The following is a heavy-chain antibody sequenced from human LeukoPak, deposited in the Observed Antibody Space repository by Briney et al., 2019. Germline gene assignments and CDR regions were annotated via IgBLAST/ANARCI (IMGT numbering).Heavy chain of an antibody. CDR2: ISGSGGST. CDR1: GFTFSTYG. D-gene: IGHD3-22*01. V-gene: IGHV3-23*01. J-gene: IGHJ4*02. Sequence: PGGSLRLSCVASGFTFSTYGMSWVRQAPGKGLEWVSAISGSGGSTYYADSVKGRFTISRDNSKNTLYLQMNSLRAEDTAVYYCAKGGSSYSEMDYWGQGTLVTVSS. CDR3: AKGGSSYSEMDY.